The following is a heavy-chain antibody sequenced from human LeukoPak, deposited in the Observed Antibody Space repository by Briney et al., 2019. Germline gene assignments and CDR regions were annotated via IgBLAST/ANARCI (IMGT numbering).Heavy chain of an antibody. D-gene: IGHD6-13*01. CDR3: AKRLGIAAADDAFDI. V-gene: IGHV3-43*02. CDR1: GFTSDDYA. Sequence: PGGSLRLSCAASGFTSDDYAMHWVRQAPGKGLEWVSLISGDGGSTYYADSVKGRFTISRDNSKNSLYLQMNSLRTEDTALYYCAKRLGIAAADDAFDIWGQGTMVTVSS. CDR2: ISGDGGST. J-gene: IGHJ3*02.